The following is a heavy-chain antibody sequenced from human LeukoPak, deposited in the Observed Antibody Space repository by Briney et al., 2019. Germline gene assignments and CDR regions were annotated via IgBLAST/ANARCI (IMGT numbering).Heavy chain of an antibody. CDR1: GYTFTGYY. J-gene: IGHJ4*02. CDR3: AGGDIVVVPAAMGGDY. V-gene: IGHV1-2*02. Sequence: ASVKVSCKASGYTFTGYYMHWVRQAPGQGLEWMGWINPNSGGTNYAQKFQGRVTMTRDTSISTAYMELSRLRSDDTAVYYCAGGDIVVVPAAMGGDYWGQGTLVTISS. D-gene: IGHD2-2*01. CDR2: INPNSGGT.